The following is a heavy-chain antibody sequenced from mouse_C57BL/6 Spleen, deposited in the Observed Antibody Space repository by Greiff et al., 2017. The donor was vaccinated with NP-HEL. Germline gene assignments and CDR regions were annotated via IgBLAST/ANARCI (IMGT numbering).Heavy chain of an antibody. CDR1: GYTFTSYW. CDR3: ARSAYGSSWFAY. J-gene: IGHJ3*01. D-gene: IGHD1-1*02. Sequence: VQLQQSGAELVKPGASVKLSCKASGYTFTSYWMHWVKQRPGQGLEWIGMIHPNSGSTNYNEKFKSKATLTVDKSSSTAYMQLSSLTSEDSAVYYCARSAYGSSWFAYWGQGTLVTVSA. V-gene: IGHV1-64*01. CDR2: IHPNSGST.